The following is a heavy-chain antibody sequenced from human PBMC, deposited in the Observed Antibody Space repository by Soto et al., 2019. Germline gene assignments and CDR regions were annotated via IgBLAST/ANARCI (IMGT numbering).Heavy chain of an antibody. D-gene: IGHD5-18*01. CDR3: ARGGYSYFDY. V-gene: IGHV4-4*07. J-gene: IGHJ4*02. CDR1: SCCLCSYY. Sequence: SATLSPASTFSSCCLCSYYWSVIRQPAGKGLEWIGRIYTSGSTNYNPSLKSRVTMSVDTSKNQFSLKLSSVTAADTAVYYCARGGYSYFDYWGQGTLVTVSS. CDR2: IYTSGST.